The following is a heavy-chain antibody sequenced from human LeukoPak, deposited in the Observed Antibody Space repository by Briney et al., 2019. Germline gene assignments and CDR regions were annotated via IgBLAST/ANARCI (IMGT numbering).Heavy chain of an antibody. V-gene: IGHV3-74*01. CDR3: ARGLQAARLAVADS. CDR2: ISSDESST. J-gene: IGHJ5*02. Sequence: PGGSLRLSCAASGFTFSSYAMSWVRQAPGKGLVWVSRISSDESSTSYADSVKGRFTISRDNAKNTLYLQMNSLRAEDTAVYYCARGLQAARLAVADSWGQGTLVTVSS. D-gene: IGHD6-19*01. CDR1: GFTFSSYA.